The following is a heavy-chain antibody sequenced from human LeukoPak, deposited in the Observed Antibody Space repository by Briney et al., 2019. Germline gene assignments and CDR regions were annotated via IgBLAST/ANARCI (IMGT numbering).Heavy chain of an antibody. D-gene: IGHD5-24*01. J-gene: IGHJ4*02. CDR3: AGIGRWLQFPHLLFDY. CDR2: TNSDGSTT. Sequence: GGSLRLSCAASGFTFSSFWMHWVRQAPGKGLVWVSHTNSDGSTTDYADSVRGRFTISRDNAKNTLFLQMNSLTVEDTAVYYCAGIGRWLQFPHLLFDYWGQGTLVTVSS. CDR1: GFTFSSFW. V-gene: IGHV3-74*01.